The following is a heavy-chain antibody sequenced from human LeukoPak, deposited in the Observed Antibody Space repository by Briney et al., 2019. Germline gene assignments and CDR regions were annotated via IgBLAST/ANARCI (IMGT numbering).Heavy chain of an antibody. CDR2: ISTTSTYI. D-gene: IGHD2-2*01. J-gene: IGHJ4*02. V-gene: IGHV3-21*06. CDR3: ARAGTCSSTSCDGGIEY. CDR1: GFAFSNYN. Sequence: PGGSLRLSCAACGFAFSNYNMKWVRQAPGKGLEWVSFISTTSTYIYYADSVKGRFTVSRDNSKNLLYLQMDSLRVEDTAVYYCARAGTCSSTSCDGGIEYWGQGTLVTVSS.